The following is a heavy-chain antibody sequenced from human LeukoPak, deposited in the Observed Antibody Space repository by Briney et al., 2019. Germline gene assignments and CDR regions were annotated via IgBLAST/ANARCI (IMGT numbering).Heavy chain of an antibody. D-gene: IGHD3-16*01. CDR2: ISSSVSTT. Sequence: WGSLRLSCAASGFTFSSYEMSWISQAPGKGLEWVSYISSSVSTTYYADSVKGRFTISRDNAKNSLYLQMNSLRAEDTAVYYCARDIRLSSNPIDAFDIWGQGTMVTVSS. J-gene: IGHJ3*02. CDR1: GFTFSSYE. V-gene: IGHV3-48*03. CDR3: ARDIRLSSNPIDAFDI.